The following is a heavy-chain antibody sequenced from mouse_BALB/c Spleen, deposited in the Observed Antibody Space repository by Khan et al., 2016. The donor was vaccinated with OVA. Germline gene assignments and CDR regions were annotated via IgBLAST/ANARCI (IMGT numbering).Heavy chain of an antibody. CDR1: GFTFSSFV. Sequence: EVALVESGGGLVEPGGSLKLSCAASGFTFSSFVMSWVRQTPEKRLEWVATISSAATYTYYPDSVKGRFTIARDNAKNTLYLQMNSLRSDDTAIYYCTNSNYGWFAYWGQGTLVTVST. D-gene: IGHD2-5*01. CDR2: ISSAATYT. V-gene: IGHV5-9-1*01. J-gene: IGHJ3*01. CDR3: TNSNYGWFAY.